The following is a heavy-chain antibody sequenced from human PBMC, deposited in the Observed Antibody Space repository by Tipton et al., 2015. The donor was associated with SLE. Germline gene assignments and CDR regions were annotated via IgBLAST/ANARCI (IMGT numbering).Heavy chain of an antibody. Sequence: TLSLTCTVSGGSISSSSYYWGWIRQPPGKGLEWIGSIYYSGSTYYNPSLKSRVTISVDTSKNQFSLKLSSVTAADTAVYYCASQNSIREDAFDIWGQGTMVTVSS. CDR2: IYYSGST. CDR1: GGSISSSSYY. CDR3: ASQNSIREDAFDI. J-gene: IGHJ3*02. V-gene: IGHV4-39*07. D-gene: IGHD2-21*01.